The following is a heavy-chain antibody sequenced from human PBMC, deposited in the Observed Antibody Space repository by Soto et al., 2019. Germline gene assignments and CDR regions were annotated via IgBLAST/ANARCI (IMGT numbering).Heavy chain of an antibody. Sequence: QVQLVESGGGVVQPGRSLRLSCAASGFTFSSYGMHWVRQAPGKGLEWVAVIWYDGSNKYYADSVKGRFTITRDNSEDTPYQQMDSLRAEDTAVYYCARDSCQAVAAPDYRGQGALVIVSS. CDR3: ARDSCQAVAAPDY. CDR1: GFTFSSYG. V-gene: IGHV3-33*01. J-gene: IGHJ4*02. CDR2: IWYDGSNK. D-gene: IGHD2-15*01.